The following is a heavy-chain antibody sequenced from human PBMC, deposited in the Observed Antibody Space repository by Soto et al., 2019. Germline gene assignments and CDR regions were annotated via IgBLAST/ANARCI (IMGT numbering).Heavy chain of an antibody. Sequence: PSQTLSLTCAISGDSVSSNIAAWNWIRQSPSRGLEWLGRTYYMSKWYNDYAVSVKSRITINPDTSKNQFSLQLNSVTPEDTAVYYCARSLGYCSGGSCYSGYYGTDVWGQGTTVTVSS. V-gene: IGHV6-1*01. CDR2: TYYMSKWYN. J-gene: IGHJ6*02. D-gene: IGHD2-15*01. CDR1: GDSVSSNIAA. CDR3: ARSLGYCSGGSCYSGYYGTDV.